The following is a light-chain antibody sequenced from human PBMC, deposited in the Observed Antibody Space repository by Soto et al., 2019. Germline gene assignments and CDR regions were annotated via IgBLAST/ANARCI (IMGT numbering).Light chain of an antibody. CDR2: EVS. CDR3: ILYTITDTYV. Sequence: QSALTQPASVSGSPGQSITISCTGTSSDVGIYNYVSWFQQHPGKAPKLMIYEVSNRPAGVSNRFSGSKSANTASLTISGLQAEDEADYYCILYTITDTYVFGTGTKLTVL. J-gene: IGLJ1*01. CDR1: SSDVGIYNY. V-gene: IGLV2-14*01.